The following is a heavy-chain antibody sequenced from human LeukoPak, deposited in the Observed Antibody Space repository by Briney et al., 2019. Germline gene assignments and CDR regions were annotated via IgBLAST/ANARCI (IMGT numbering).Heavy chain of an antibody. J-gene: IGHJ4*02. CDR1: DFSLRTSGVC. CDR2: IDWDDKK. D-gene: IGHD6-13*01. Sequence: SGPKLVSKTYGLTFPGNYIDFSLRTSGVCVSWIRQPPGKALEWLALIDWDDKKFYRTSLKTRLTISKDTSKNQVVLTVNNMDPVVTAPKYTLRTDLVAAVNFQDNGGQGTLVTVSS. V-gene: IGHV2-70*13. CDR3: LRTDLVAAVNFQDN.